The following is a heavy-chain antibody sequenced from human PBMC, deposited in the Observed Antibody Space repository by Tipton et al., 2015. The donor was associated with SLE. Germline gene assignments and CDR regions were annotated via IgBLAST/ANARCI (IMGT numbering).Heavy chain of an antibody. CDR3: ASHANRRYYFDY. CDR1: GFTVSSNY. Sequence: SLRLSCAASGFTVSSNYMSWVRQAPGKGLEWVSVIYSGGSTYYADSVKGRFTISRDNSKNTLYLQMNSLRAEDTAVYYCASHANRRYYFDYWGQGTLVTVSS. CDR2: IYSGGST. J-gene: IGHJ4*02. V-gene: IGHV3-53*01. D-gene: IGHD1-14*01.